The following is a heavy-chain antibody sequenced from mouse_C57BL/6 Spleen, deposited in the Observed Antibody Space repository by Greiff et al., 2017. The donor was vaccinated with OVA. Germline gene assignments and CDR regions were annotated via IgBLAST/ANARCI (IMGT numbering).Heavy chain of an antibody. CDR2: INPYNGGT. Sequence: SGPVLVKPGASVKMSCKASGYTFTDYYMNWVKQSHGKSLEWIGVINPYNGGTSYNQKFKGKATLTVDKSSSTAYMELNSLTSEDSAVYYCARGGRSFDYWGQGTTLTVSS. CDR3: ARGGRSFDY. J-gene: IGHJ2*01. CDR1: GYTFTDYY. D-gene: IGHD1-1*01. V-gene: IGHV1-19*01.